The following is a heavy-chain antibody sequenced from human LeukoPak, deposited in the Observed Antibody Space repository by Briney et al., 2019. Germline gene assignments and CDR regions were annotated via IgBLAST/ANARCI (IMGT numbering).Heavy chain of an antibody. J-gene: IGHJ6*03. CDR1: GFAFSRPA. CDR2: IRSKANSYAT. CDR3: TAAHYYYYMDV. Sequence: GGSLRLSCAASGFAFSRPAMHWVRQASGKGLEWVGRIRSKANSYATAYAASVKGRFTISRDDSKNTAYLQMNSLKTEDTAVYYCTAAHYYYYMDVWGKGTTVTISS. V-gene: IGHV3-73*01.